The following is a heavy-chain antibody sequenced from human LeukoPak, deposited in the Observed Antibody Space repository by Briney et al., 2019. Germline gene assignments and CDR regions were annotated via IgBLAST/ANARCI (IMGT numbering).Heavy chain of an antibody. CDR2: IIPIFGTA. CDR3: ARGLSGDYFIMDV. J-gene: IGHJ6*02. V-gene: IGHV1-69*13. CDR1: GYTFTGYY. Sequence: GASVTVSCKASGYTFTGYYVHWLRQAPGQGLEWMGGIIPIFGTANYAQKFQGRVTITADESSSTAHMELSSLRSEDTAVYYCARGLSGDYFIMDVWGQGTTVTVSS. D-gene: IGHD3-10*01.